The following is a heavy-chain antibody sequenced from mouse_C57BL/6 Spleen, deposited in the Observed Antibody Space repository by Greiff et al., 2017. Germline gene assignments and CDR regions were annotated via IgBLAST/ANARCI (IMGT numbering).Heavy chain of an antibody. J-gene: IGHJ2*01. D-gene: IGHD3-3*01. CDR2: INPSNGGT. V-gene: IGHV1-53*01. CDR3: ARSRGTLGFDY. Sequence: QVQLQQPGTELVKPGASVKLSCKASGYTFTSYWMHWVKQRPGQGLEWIGNINPSNGGTNYNEKLKSKATLTVDKSSSTAYMQLSSLTSEASAVYYCARSRGTLGFDYWGQGTTLTVSS. CDR1: GYTFTSYW.